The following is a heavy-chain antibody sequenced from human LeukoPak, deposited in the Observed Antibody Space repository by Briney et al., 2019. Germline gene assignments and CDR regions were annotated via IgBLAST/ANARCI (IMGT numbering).Heavy chain of an antibody. V-gene: IGHV1-69*01. Sequence: SVKVSCKASGGTFSSYAISWVRQAPGQGLEWMGGIIPIFGTANYAQKFRGRVTITADESTSTAYMELSSLRSEDTAVYYCARVPFVTTLYFDYWGQGTLVTVSS. D-gene: IGHD4-17*01. CDR2: IIPIFGTA. CDR3: ARVPFVTTLYFDY. J-gene: IGHJ4*02. CDR1: GGTFSSYA.